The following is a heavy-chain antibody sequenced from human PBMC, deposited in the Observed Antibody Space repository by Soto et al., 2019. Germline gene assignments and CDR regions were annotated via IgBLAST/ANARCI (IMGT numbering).Heavy chain of an antibody. Sequence: PSETLSLTCTVSGGSISSYYWSWIRQPPGKGLEWIGYSYYSGSTNYNPSLKSRVTISVDTSKNQFSLKLSSVTAADTAVYYCARVLGNDAFDIWGQGTMVTVSS. CDR3: ARVLGNDAFDI. CDR2: SYYSGST. V-gene: IGHV4-59*08. J-gene: IGHJ3*02. CDR1: GGSISSYY. D-gene: IGHD3-3*02.